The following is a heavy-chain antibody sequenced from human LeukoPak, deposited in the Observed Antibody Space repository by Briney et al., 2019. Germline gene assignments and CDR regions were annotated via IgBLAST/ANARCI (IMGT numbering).Heavy chain of an antibody. J-gene: IGHJ3*01. Sequence: GGSLRLSCAASGFTFSSYGVSWVRQAPGKGLEWVAAITDSGGRTYYADSVKGRFTISRDNSKNTLYLQMNSLRGEDTAVYYCAKEPITFRSDAFDVWGQGTMVTVSS. D-gene: IGHD2/OR15-2a*01. CDR1: GFTFSSYG. CDR3: AKEPITFRSDAFDV. CDR2: ITDSGGRT. V-gene: IGHV3-23*01.